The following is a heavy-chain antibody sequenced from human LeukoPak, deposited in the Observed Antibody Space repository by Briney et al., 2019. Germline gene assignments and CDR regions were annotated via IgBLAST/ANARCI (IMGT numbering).Heavy chain of an antibody. D-gene: IGHD5/OR15-5a*01. V-gene: IGHV3-43D*04. CDR2: SWNGGSI. J-gene: IGHJ4*02. Sequence: SWNGGSIFYADSVKGRFTISRDNSKNSLYLQMSSLGVEDTGLYYCAKGIGIVSTSAPFDYWGQGTLVTVSS. CDR3: AKGIGIVSTSAPFDY.